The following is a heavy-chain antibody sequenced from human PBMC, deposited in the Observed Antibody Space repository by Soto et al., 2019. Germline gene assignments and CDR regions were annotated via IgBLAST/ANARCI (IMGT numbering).Heavy chain of an antibody. Sequence: GGSLRLSCAASGFTFSSCAMSWVRQAPGKGLEWVSAISGSGGSTYYADSVKGRFTISRDNSKNTLYLQMNSLRAEDTAVYYCAKYGSGDFWSGYYYYGMDVWGQGTTVTVSS. CDR3: AKYGSGDFWSGYYYYGMDV. CDR2: ISGSGGST. CDR1: GFTFSSCA. D-gene: IGHD3-3*01. J-gene: IGHJ6*02. V-gene: IGHV3-23*01.